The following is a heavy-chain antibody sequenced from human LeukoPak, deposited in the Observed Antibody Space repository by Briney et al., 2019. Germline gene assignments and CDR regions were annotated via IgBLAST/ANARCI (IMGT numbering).Heavy chain of an antibody. V-gene: IGHV5-51*01. J-gene: IGHJ6*02. CDR2: IYPGDSDT. CDR1: GYSFTSYW. Sequence: GESLKISCKGSGYSFTSYWIGWVRQMPGKGLEWMGIIYPGDSDTRYSPSFQGQVTISADKSISTAYLQWSSLKASDTAMYYCARTLVVVVPAATRGRYYYYGMDVWGQGTTVTVSS. CDR3: ARTLVVVVPAATRGRYYYYGMDV. D-gene: IGHD2-2*01.